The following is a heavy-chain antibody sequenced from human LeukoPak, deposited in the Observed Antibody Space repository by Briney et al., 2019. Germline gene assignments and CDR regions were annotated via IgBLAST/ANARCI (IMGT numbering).Heavy chain of an antibody. Sequence: SQTLSLTCTVSGGSISSGSYYWSWIRQPPGKGLEWIGEINHSGSTNYNPSLKSRVTISVDTSKNQFSLKLSSVTAADTAVYYCARGGDSSGYYNPLDAFDIWGQGTMVTVSS. CDR3: ARGGDSSGYYNPLDAFDI. D-gene: IGHD3-22*01. CDR2: INHSGST. J-gene: IGHJ3*02. V-gene: IGHV4-39*07. CDR1: GGSISSGSYY.